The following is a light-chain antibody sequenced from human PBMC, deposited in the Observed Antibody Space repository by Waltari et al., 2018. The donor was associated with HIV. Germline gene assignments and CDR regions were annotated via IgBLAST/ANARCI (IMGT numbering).Light chain of an antibody. J-gene: IGLJ3*02. V-gene: IGLV2-23*02. CDR1: NSYIGNYNL. CDR3: CSYAGTLV. CDR2: DVN. Sequence: QSALTQPASVSGSPGQSITISCTGTNSYIGNYNLFSWYQQFPGKAPKLLIYDVNKRPSGVSNRFSGSKSGNTASLTISGLQAEDEADYYCCSYAGTLVFGGGTRLTVL.